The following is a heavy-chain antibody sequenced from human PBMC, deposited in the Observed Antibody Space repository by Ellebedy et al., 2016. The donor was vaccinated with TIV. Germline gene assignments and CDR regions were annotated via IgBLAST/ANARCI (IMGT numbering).Heavy chain of an antibody. V-gene: IGHV3-23*01. CDR3: AKYRTGYYEDAFDF. Sequence: GESLKISXAASGFTFSTSAMSWVRQAPGKGPEWVSSIGRTAGSTYYADSVEGRFTISRDRSKSTLYLQMNSLRAEDTALYYCAKYRTGYYEDAFDFWGQGTMVTVSS. J-gene: IGHJ3*01. D-gene: IGHD3-9*01. CDR2: IGRTAGST. CDR1: GFTFSTSA.